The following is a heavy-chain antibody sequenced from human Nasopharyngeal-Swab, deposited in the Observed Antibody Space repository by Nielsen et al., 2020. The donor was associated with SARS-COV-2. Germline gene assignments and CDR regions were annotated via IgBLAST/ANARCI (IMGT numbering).Heavy chain of an antibody. V-gene: IGHV3-7*04. J-gene: IGHJ4*02. D-gene: IGHD6-19*01. CDR3: ARGTSDWRGIDY. Sequence: GESLKISCAASGFTFSSYWMSWVRQAPGKGPEWVANIKQDGSEKYYVDSVKGRFTISRDNAKNSLYLQMDSLRAEDTAVYFCARGTSDWRGIDYWGQGTLVTVSS. CDR1: GFTFSSYW. CDR2: IKQDGSEK.